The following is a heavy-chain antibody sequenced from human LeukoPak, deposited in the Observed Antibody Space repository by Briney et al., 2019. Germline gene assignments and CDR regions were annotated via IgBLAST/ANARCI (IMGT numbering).Heavy chain of an antibody. CDR3: ASGRYSSSSPHYYYYYMDV. Sequence: ASVKVSCKASGYTFTNYSISWVRQAPGQGLEWMGWISAYSGNTHYSHKLQGRVTMTTDTSTSTGYMELRSLRADDTAVYYCASGRYSSSSPHYYYYYMDVGGKGTTVTVSS. CDR1: GYTFTNYS. CDR2: ISAYSGNT. J-gene: IGHJ6*03. V-gene: IGHV1-18*01. D-gene: IGHD6-6*01.